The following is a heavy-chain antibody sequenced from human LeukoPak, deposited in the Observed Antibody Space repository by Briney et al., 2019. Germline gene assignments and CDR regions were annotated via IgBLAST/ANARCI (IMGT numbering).Heavy chain of an antibody. J-gene: IGHJ4*02. CDR2: ISYDGSNK. V-gene: IGHV3-30*04. Sequence: GGSLRLSCAASGFTFSSYAMHWVRQAPGKGLEWVAVISYDGSNKYYADSVKGRFTISRDNSKNTLYLLMNSLRAEDTAVYYCAKTLWGLTLLSSDSWGQGTLVTVSS. D-gene: IGHD3-16*01. CDR1: GFTFSSYA. CDR3: AKTLWGLTLLSSDS.